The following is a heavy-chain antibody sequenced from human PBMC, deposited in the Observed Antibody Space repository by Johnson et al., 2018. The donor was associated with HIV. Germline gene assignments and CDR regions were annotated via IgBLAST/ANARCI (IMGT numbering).Heavy chain of an antibody. Sequence: QVQLVESGGGVVQPGGSLRLSCAASGFTFSSYAMHWVRQAPGKGLEWVAVISYDGSNKDYADSVKGRFTISRDNSKNTLYLQMNSLRAGDTAVYYCARRADAFDIWGQGTMVTVSS. CDR1: GFTFSSYA. CDR2: ISYDGSNK. V-gene: IGHV3-30*14. J-gene: IGHJ3*02. CDR3: ARRADAFDI.